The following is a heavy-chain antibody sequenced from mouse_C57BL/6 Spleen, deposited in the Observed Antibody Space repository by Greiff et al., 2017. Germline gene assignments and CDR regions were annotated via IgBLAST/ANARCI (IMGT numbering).Heavy chain of an antibody. J-gene: IGHJ4*01. V-gene: IGHV1-72*01. CDR2: IDPNSGGT. Sequence: QVQLQQPGAELVKPGASVKLSCKASGYTFTSYWMHWVKQRPGRGLEWIGRIDPNSGGTKYNEKFKSKATLTVDKPSSTAYMQLSSLTSEDSAVYYCARDREGNYKTDYYAMDYWGQGTSVTVSS. CDR3: ARDREGNYKTDYYAMDY. CDR1: GYTFTSYW. D-gene: IGHD2-1*01.